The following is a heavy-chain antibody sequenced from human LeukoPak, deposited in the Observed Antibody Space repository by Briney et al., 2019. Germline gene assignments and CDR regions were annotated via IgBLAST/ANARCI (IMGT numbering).Heavy chain of an antibody. CDR2: IYHSGST. D-gene: IGHD3-10*01. Sequence: SETLSLTCAVSGGSISSSNWWSWVRQPPGKGLEWIGEIYHSGSTNYNPSLESRVTISVDTSKTQFSLTVTSVTAADTAVYYCARHMSVSYDAFDLWGRGTTVTVSS. V-gene: IGHV4-4*02. CDR3: ARHMSVSYDAFDL. J-gene: IGHJ3*01. CDR1: GGSISSSNW.